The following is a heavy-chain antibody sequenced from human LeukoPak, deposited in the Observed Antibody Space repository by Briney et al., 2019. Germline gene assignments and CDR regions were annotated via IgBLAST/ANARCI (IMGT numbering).Heavy chain of an antibody. CDR2: IKEDGSEK. J-gene: IGHJ4*02. CDR3: ARDTGLRNTVFGHRGVYFDY. CDR1: GLTFSTYG. D-gene: IGHD3/OR15-3a*01. V-gene: IGHV3-7*04. Sequence: GGSLRLSCAASGLTFSTYGMSWVRQAPGKGLEWVADIKEDGSEKYYVDSVKGRFTISRDNAKKSLYLQMNSLRAEDTAVYYCARDTGLRNTVFGHRGVYFDYWGQGTLVTVSS.